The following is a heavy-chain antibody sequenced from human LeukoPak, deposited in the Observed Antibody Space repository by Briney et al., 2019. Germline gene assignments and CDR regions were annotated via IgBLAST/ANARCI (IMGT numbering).Heavy chain of an antibody. J-gene: IGHJ6*03. V-gene: IGHV4-59*01. CDR1: VGALSSNY. CDR2: IYYSGST. Sequence: SETLSLTRTLSVGALSSNYWSWIPQPPGKGLEWIGDIYYSGSTNYNPSLKSRVTISVDTSKNQFSLKLSSVTAADTAVYYCARGDGYNYSRYYYYYMDVWGKGTTVTVSS. CDR3: ARGDGYNYSRYYYYYMDV. D-gene: IGHD5-24*01.